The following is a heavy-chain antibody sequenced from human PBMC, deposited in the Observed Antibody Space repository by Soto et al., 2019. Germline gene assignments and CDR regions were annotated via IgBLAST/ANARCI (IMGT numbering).Heavy chain of an antibody. V-gene: IGHV3-7*04. Sequence: EVQLVESGGGLVQPEKSLRLSCAASGFTFSSTWMSWVRQATGKGLEWVATIKKDGSEKYYVDAVKGRLISSRDNAKNSLYLQMNSLRAGDTAVYYCARERSRIDDWGQRTLVTVSS. J-gene: IGHJ4*02. CDR2: IKKDGSEK. CDR1: GFTFSSTW. CDR3: ARERSRIDD.